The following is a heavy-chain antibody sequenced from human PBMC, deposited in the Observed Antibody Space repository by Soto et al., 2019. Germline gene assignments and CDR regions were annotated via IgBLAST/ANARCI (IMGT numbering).Heavy chain of an antibody. CDR1: GGTFSTYP. Sequence: QVQLVQSGAEVKKPGSSVKVSCKASGGTFSTYPISWVRQAPGQGLEWMGGINPIFGTANYAQKLQGRVTITADESTTTAYMQLSSLRSYDTAVYYCARLRASNYEAYQHWGQGTLVTVSS. D-gene: IGHD4-4*01. CDR2: INPIFGTA. V-gene: IGHV1-69*12. CDR3: ARLRASNYEAYQH. J-gene: IGHJ1*01.